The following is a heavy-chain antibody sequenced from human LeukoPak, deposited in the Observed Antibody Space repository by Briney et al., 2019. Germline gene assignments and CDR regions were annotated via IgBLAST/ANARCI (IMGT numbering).Heavy chain of an antibody. CDR2: INHSGST. J-gene: IGHJ5*02. CDR3: ARETEGGEDKVVPAAIYWFDP. Sequence: SETLSLTCAVYGVSFSGYYWTWIRQPPGKGLEWSGEINHSGSTNYSPTRKSRVTISVDTSKNQFSLKLSSVTAADTAVYYCARETEGGEDKVVPAAIYWFDPWGQGTLVTVSS. V-gene: IGHV4-34*01. D-gene: IGHD2-2*02. CDR1: GVSFSGYY.